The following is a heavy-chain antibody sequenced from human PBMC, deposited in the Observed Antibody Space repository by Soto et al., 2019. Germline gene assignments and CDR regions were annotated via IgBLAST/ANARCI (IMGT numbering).Heavy chain of an antibody. J-gene: IGHJ3*02. CDR1: GYTFTSSA. CDR2: INAGNGNT. D-gene: IGHD6-19*01. Sequence: ASVQLSFKASGYTFTSSAMHWVRQAPVQRLEWMGWINAGNGNTKYSQTFQGRVTVTRDTYASTAYMGLRSLRSEATAMYYCARVSAYTPYSSGLIVFDIWGQGTMVTVPS. CDR3: ARVSAYTPYSSGLIVFDI. V-gene: IGHV1-3*01.